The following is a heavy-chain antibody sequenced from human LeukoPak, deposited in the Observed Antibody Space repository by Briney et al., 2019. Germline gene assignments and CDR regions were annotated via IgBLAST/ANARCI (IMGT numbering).Heavy chain of an antibody. CDR1: GGTFSSYT. D-gene: IGHD2-2*01. J-gene: IGHJ4*02. CDR3: AREYCSSTSCSHYFDY. CDR2: IIPILGIA. V-gene: IGHV1-69*04. Sequence: ASVKVSCKASGGTFSSYTISWVRQAPGQGLEWMGRIIPILGIANYAQKFQGRVTITADKSTSTAYMELSSLRSEDTAVYYCAREYCSSTSCSHYFDYWGQGTLVTVSS.